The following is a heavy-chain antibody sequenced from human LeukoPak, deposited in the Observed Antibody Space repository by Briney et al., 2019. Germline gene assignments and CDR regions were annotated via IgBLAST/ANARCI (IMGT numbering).Heavy chain of an antibody. Sequence: GGSLRLSCAASGFTFSDYYMSWIRQAPGKGLKWVSYISSSGSTIYYADSVKGRFTISRDNAKNSLYPQMNSLRAEDTAVYYCARCSYYDILTGYFPDDYWGQGTLVTVSS. J-gene: IGHJ4*02. CDR3: ARCSYYDILTGYFPDDY. D-gene: IGHD3-9*01. V-gene: IGHV3-11*01. CDR2: ISSSGSTI. CDR1: GFTFSDYY.